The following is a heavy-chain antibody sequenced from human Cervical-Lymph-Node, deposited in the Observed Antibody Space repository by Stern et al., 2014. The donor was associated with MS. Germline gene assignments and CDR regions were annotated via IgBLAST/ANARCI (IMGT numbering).Heavy chain of an antibody. CDR1: GFSFSDSG. V-gene: IGHV3-30*18. CDR3: AKDLGGNAFDY. Sequence: VQLVESGGGLVQPGTSLRLSCAASGFSFSDSGIHWVRQAPGKALEWVAVISYDGTPISYADSVMARVTISRDNSKTTLSFQINRLRSDDTAVYYCAKDLGGNAFDYWGQGTLVTVSA. J-gene: IGHJ4*02. D-gene: IGHD4-23*01. CDR2: ISYDGTPI.